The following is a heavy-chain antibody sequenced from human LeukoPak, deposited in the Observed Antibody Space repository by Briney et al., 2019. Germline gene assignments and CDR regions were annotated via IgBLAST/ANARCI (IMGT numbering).Heavy chain of an antibody. CDR1: GFAFSRFP. V-gene: IGHV3-30*14. CDR2: FTSDGAYK. Sequence: PGGSLRLSCAASGFAFSRFPMHWVRQAPAKGLEWVAVFTSDGAYKYYADSVKGRFTISRDNSKDTLYLQMNSLRPEDTAVYYCAREDDYGDFVWFDPWGQGTLVTVSS. D-gene: IGHD4-17*01. CDR3: AREDDYGDFVWFDP. J-gene: IGHJ5*02.